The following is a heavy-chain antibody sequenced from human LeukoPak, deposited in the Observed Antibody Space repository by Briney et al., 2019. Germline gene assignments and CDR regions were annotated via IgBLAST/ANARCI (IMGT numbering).Heavy chain of an antibody. CDR1: GFTFSSYS. Sequence: GGSLRLSCAASGFTFSSYSMNWVRQAPGKGLEWVSSISSSSSYIYYADSVKGRFTISRGNAKNSLYLQMNSLRAEDTAVYYCARWEIGGSCDIWGQGTMVTVSS. J-gene: IGHJ3*02. D-gene: IGHD2-15*01. V-gene: IGHV3-21*01. CDR3: ARWEIGGSCDI. CDR2: ISSSSSYI.